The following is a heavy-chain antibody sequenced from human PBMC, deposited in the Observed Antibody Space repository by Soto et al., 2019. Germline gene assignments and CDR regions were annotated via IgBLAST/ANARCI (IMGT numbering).Heavy chain of an antibody. D-gene: IGHD6-6*01. CDR3: ASSSSSSSEGDY. V-gene: IGHV4-31*03. CDR2: IYDTESA. Sequence: QVQLQESGPGLVKPSQTLSLTCNVSGESISSGGYYWSWIRHHPGKGLEWIGYIYDTESAYYNPFLRGRITISMNCTKNKLAMRLRAVTVVDRALYYFASSSSSSSEGDYWGQGILGTVSS. CDR1: GESISSGGYY. J-gene: IGHJ4*02.